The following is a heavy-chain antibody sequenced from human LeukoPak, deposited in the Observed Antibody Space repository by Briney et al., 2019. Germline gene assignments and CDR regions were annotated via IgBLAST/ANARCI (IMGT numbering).Heavy chain of an antibody. CDR2: IYHSGST. CDR1: GGSISSSNW. D-gene: IGHD3-10*01. J-gene: IGHJ4*02. V-gene: IGHV4-4*02. Sequence: PSGTLSLTCAVSGGSISSSNWWSWVRQPPGKGLEWIGEIYHSGSTNYNPSLKSRVTISVDKSKNQFSLKLSSVTAADTAVYYCARDLLEEVRGVISDYWGQGTLVTVSS. CDR3: ARDLLEEVRGVISDY.